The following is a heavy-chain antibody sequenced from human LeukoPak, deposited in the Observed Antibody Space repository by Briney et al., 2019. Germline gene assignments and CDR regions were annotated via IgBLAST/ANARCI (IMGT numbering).Heavy chain of an antibody. CDR1: GFTFTNYV. CDR3: ARGGSHGDY. CDR2: IYSGGST. Sequence: GESLRLSCAASGFTFTNYVMNWVRQAPGKGLEWVSVIYSGGSTYYADSVKGRFTISRDNSKNTLYLQMNSLRAEDTAVYYCARGGSHGDYWGQGTLVTVSS. D-gene: IGHD5-12*01. V-gene: IGHV3-53*01. J-gene: IGHJ4*02.